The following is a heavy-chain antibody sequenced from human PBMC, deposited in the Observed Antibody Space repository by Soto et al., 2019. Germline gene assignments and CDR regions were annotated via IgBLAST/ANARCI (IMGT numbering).Heavy chain of an antibody. CDR1: GFTFTSSA. CDR2: IVVGSGNT. V-gene: IGHV1-58*01. Sequence: QMPLVQSGPEVKKPGTSVKVSCKASGFTFTSSAVQWVRQARGQRLEWIGWIVVGSGNTNYAQKFQERVTITRDMSTSTAYMELSSLRSEDTAVYYCAADADYYYDSSGYFCWGQGTLVTVSS. J-gene: IGHJ4*02. D-gene: IGHD3-22*01. CDR3: AADADYYYDSSGYFC.